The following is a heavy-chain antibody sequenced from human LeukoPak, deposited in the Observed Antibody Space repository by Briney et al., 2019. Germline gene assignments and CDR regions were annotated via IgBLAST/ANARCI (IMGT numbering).Heavy chain of an antibody. D-gene: IGHD6-13*01. J-gene: IGHJ4*02. CDR2: INHSGST. CDR1: GGSFSGYY. CDR3: ARGFGVAAAGPGY. V-gene: IGHV4-34*01. Sequence: SETLSLTCAVYGGSFSGYYWSWIRQPSGKGLEWIGEINHSGSTNYNPSLKSRVTTSVDTSKNQFSLKLSSVTAADTAVYYCARGFGVAAAGPGYWGQGTLVTVSS.